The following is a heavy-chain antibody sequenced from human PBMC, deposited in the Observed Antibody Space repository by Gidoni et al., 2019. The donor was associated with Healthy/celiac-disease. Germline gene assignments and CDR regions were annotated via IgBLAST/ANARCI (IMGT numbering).Heavy chain of an antibody. CDR3: ARGRGGYCSSTSCNLSWFDP. Sequence: QVQLQQWGAGLLKPSETLSLTCAVYGGSFSGYYWSWIRQPPGKGLEWIGEINHSGRPNYNPSLKSRVTISVDTSKNQFSLKLSSVTAADTAVYYCARGRGGYCSSTSCNLSWFDPWGQGTLVTVSS. D-gene: IGHD2-2*01. J-gene: IGHJ5*02. CDR1: GGSFSGYY. CDR2: INHSGRP. V-gene: IGHV4-34*01.